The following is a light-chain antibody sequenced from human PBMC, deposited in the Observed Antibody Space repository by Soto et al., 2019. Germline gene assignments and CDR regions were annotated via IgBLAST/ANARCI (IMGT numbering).Light chain of an antibody. J-gene: IGKJ1*01. CDR3: QQSYSNPRT. Sequence: DIQMTQSPSSLSASVGDRVTITCRASQSISSYLYWYQQKPGKAPKLLIYGAFSLHSGVPSRFGGSGSGTDFTLTISSLQPEDFATYFCQQSYSNPRTFGQGTKV. CDR1: QSISSY. V-gene: IGKV1-39*01. CDR2: GAF.